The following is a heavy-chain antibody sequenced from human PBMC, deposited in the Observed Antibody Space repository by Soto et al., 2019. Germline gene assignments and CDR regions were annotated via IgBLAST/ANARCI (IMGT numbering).Heavy chain of an antibody. J-gene: IGHJ6*03. CDR1: GGSISSGGYY. Sequence: QVQLQESGPGLVKPSQTLSLTCTVSGGSISSGGYYWSWIRQHPGKGLEWIGYIYYSGSTYYNPSLKSRVTISVDTSKNQFSLKLSSVTAADTAVYYCARVEVAYYYYYYMDVWGKGTTVTVSS. D-gene: IGHD2-15*01. CDR2: IYYSGST. V-gene: IGHV4-31*03. CDR3: ARVEVAYYYYYYMDV.